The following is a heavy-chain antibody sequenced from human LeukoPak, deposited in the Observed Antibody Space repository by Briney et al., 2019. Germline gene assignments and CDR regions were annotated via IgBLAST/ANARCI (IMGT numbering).Heavy chain of an antibody. CDR2: INWNGGST. CDR3: ARASRHYYDSSGYYVVAYFDY. D-gene: IGHD3-22*01. J-gene: IGHJ4*02. CDR1: GFTFDDYG. Sequence: GGSLRLXCAASGFTFDDYGMRWVRQAPGKGLEWVSGINWNGGSTGYADSVKGRFTISRDNAKNSLYLQMNSLRAEDTALYYCARASRHYYDSSGYYVVAYFDYWGQGTLVTVSS. V-gene: IGHV3-20*04.